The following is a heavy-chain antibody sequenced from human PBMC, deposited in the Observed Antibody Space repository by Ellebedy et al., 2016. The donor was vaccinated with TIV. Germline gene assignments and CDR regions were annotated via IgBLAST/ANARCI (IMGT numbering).Heavy chain of an antibody. CDR3: ARGGSGSYFVRPGVKFYFYMDV. J-gene: IGHJ6*03. D-gene: IGHD3-10*01. Sequence: GSLRLSCAVSGGSISSSSWWSWVRQPPGKGLEWIGEIYHSGNSNYNPSLKSRVTISLDKSKNQFSLKLSSVTAADTAVYSCARGGSGSYFVRPGVKFYFYMDVWGKGTTVAVS. CDR1: GGSISSSSW. V-gene: IGHV4-4*01. CDR2: IYHSGNS.